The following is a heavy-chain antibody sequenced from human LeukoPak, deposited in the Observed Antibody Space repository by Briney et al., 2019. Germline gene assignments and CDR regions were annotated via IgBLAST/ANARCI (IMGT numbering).Heavy chain of an antibody. CDR1: GYTFTGYY. J-gene: IGHJ5*02. D-gene: IGHD4-11*01. V-gene: IGHV1-2*02. Sequence: ASVKVSCKASGYTFTGYYMHWVRQAPGQGLEWMGWINPNSGGTNYAQKFQGRVTMTTDTSTSTAYMELRSLRSDDTAVYYCARGLQWGSSWFDPWGQGTLVTVSS. CDR2: INPNSGGT. CDR3: ARGLQWGSSWFDP.